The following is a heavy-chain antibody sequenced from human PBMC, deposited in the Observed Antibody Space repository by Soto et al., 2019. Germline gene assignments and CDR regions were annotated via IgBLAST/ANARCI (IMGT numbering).Heavy chain of an antibody. CDR2: INYSGTT. Sequence: SETLSLTCAISGAPITWGDYSWGWIRQAPGKGLEWIGSINYSGTTYYNPSLKSRVTISVDTSKNHFSLKLSSVTAADTALYYCSRRAPEGFDPRGQGTLVTVSS. V-gene: IGHV4-39*02. J-gene: IGHJ5*02. CDR3: SRRAPEGFDP. CDR1: GAPITWGDYS.